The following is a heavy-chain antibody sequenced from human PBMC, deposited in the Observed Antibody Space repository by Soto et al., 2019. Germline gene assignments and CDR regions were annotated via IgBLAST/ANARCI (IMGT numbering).Heavy chain of an antibody. CDR2: INHSGST. Sequence: SETLSLTCGVYCGFFGGYYWIWIRRPPGKGLEWIGEINHSGSTNYNPSLKSRVTISIDTSKNQFSLKLTSVTAEDTAVYYCASPSVDCGGDCYYFAYWGQGTLVTVSS. D-gene: IGHD2-21*02. V-gene: IGHV4-34*01. J-gene: IGHJ4*02. CDR1: CGFFGGYY. CDR3: ASPSVDCGGDCYYFAY.